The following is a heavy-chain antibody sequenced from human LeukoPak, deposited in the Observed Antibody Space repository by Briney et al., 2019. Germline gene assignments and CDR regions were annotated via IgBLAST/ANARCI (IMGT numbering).Heavy chain of an antibody. V-gene: IGHV4-59*01. CDR2: VYYSGNT. CDR3: AKVGNGHFGY. D-gene: IGHD2-8*01. J-gene: IGHJ4*02. Sequence: SETPSLTCIVSGGAISSYYWSWIRQPPGKTLEWIGYVYYSGNTNYSPSLKSRLTMSIDTSKNQFSLNLGSAGAAGTAVDYCAKVGNGHFGYWGQGTLVTVSS. CDR1: GGAISSYY.